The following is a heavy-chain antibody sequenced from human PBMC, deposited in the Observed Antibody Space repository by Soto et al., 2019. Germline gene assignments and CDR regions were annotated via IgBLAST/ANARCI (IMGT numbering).Heavy chain of an antibody. J-gene: IGHJ4*02. Sequence: QVQLVQSGAEVKKPGSSVKVSCKASGGTFSSYAISWVRQAPGQGLEWMGGIIPIFGTANYAQKFQGRVTIAADESTRTAYMELSSLRSEDTAVYYCASSHTAMVIVSPLGYWGQGTLVTVSS. CDR2: IIPIFGTA. CDR3: ASSHTAMVIVSPLGY. V-gene: IGHV1-69*01. D-gene: IGHD5-18*01. CDR1: GGTFSSYA.